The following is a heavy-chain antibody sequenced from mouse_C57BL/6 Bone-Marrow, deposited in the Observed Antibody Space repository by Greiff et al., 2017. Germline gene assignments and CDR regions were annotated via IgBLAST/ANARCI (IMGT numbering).Heavy chain of an antibody. CDR1: GFTFSSYA. J-gene: IGHJ3*01. CDR3: ATYYSNGGFAY. D-gene: IGHD2-5*01. CDR2: ISDGGSYT. V-gene: IGHV5-4*03. Sequence: EVMLVESGGGLVKPGGSLKLSCAASGFTFSSYAMSWVRQTPEKRLERVATISDGGSYTYYPDNVKGRFTISRDNAKNNLYLQMSHLKSEDTAMYYCATYYSNGGFAYWGQGTLVTVSA.